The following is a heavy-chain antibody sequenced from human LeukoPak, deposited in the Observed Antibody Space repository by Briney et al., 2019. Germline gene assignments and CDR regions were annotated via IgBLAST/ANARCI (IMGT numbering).Heavy chain of an antibody. V-gene: IGHV4-61*02. CDR2: IYTSGST. D-gene: IGHD3-16*01. CDR3: ARAPYWGSSHFDY. Sequence: PSQTLSFTCTVSGGSISSGSYYWSWIRQPAGKGLEWIGRIYTSGSTNSNPSLKSRCTISVATSKNQFSLKLSSVTAADTAVYYCARAPYWGSSHFDYWGQGTLVTVSS. J-gene: IGHJ4*02. CDR1: GGSISSGSYY.